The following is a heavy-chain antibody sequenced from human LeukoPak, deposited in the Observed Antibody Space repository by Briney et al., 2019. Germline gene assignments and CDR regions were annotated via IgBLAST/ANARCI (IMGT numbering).Heavy chain of an antibody. D-gene: IGHD2-2*01. CDR2: IPTTGGST. V-gene: IGHV3-23*01. J-gene: IGHJ4*02. Sequence: GGSLRLSCAASGFTFKTYVMTWVRQAPGKGLEWVSTIPTTGGSTYYADSVKGRFTTSRDNSKNTLYLQMNSLRVEDTAVYYCAKVDCSSITCNKNFDYWGQGTLVTVSS. CDR1: GFTFKTYV. CDR3: AKVDCSSITCNKNFDY.